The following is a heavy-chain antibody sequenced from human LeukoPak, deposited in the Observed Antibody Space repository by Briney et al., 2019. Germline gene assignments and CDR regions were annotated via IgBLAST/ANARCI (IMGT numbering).Heavy chain of an antibody. CDR1: GGSISSGGYY. CDR2: IYYSGST. J-gene: IGHJ6*02. D-gene: IGHD5-18*01. Sequence: SETLSLTCTVSGGSISSGGYYWSWIRQHPGKGLEWIGYIYYSGSTYYNPSLKSRVTISVDTSKNQFSLKLSSVTAADTAVYYCAREDAGLDSYGFFYYYGTDVWGQGTTVTVSS. CDR3: AREDAGLDSYGFFYYYGTDV. V-gene: IGHV4-31*03.